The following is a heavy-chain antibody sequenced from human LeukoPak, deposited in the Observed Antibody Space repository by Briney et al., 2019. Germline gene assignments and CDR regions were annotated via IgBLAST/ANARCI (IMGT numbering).Heavy chain of an antibody. CDR3: ARDGILLWFGESCNWFDP. V-gene: IGHV1-46*01. Sequence: ASVKVSCKASGYTFTSYYMHWVRQAPGQGLEWMGIINPSGGSTSYAQKFQGRVTMTRDTSTSTVYMELSSLRSEDTAVYYCARDGILLWFGESCNWFDPWGQGTLVTVSS. CDR1: GYTFTSYY. CDR2: INPSGGST. J-gene: IGHJ5*02. D-gene: IGHD3-10*01.